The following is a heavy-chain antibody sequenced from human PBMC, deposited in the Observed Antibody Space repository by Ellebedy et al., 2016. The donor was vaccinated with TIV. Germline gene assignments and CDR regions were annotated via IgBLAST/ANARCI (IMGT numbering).Heavy chain of an antibody. D-gene: IGHD1-26*01. CDR1: SYTFTNYG. J-gene: IGHJ4*02. Sequence: ASVKVSXKASSYTFTNYGITWVRQAPGLGLEWMGWISIINGKTDYAQKLRGRVTITSDTSTNTAYMDLRSLRSDDTAVYYCARGASGSYPLPLDYWGQGTLVTVSS. CDR3: ARGASGSYPLPLDY. CDR2: ISIINGKT. V-gene: IGHV1-18*01.